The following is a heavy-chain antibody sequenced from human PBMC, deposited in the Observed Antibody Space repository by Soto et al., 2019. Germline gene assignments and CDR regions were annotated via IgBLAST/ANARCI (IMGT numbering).Heavy chain of an antibody. J-gene: IGHJ4*02. Sequence: GGSLRLACVASGFTFEDQSVNWIRQPPGKGLEWVSGISRHSGSIGDAESVKGRFTTSRDKAKNSLYLQMTSLRAKDTALYFCIKESNPGGLDYWGQGTLVTVSS. D-gene: IGHD2-15*01. CDR3: IKESNPGGLDY. CDR2: ISRHSGSI. CDR1: GFTFEDQS. V-gene: IGHV3-9*01.